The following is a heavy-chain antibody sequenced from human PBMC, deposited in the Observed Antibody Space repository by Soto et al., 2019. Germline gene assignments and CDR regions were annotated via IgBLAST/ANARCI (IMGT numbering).Heavy chain of an antibody. CDR3: AKDLYRTYYYYYYGMDV. CDR1: GFTFSSYG. D-gene: IGHD2-2*02. Sequence: QPGGSLRLSCAASGFTFSSYGMHWVRQAPGKGLEWVAVISYDGSNKYYADSVKGRFTISRDNSKNTLYLQMNSLRAEDTAVYYCAKDLYRTYYYYYYGMDVWGQGTTVTVSS. CDR2: ISYDGSNK. J-gene: IGHJ6*02. V-gene: IGHV3-30*18.